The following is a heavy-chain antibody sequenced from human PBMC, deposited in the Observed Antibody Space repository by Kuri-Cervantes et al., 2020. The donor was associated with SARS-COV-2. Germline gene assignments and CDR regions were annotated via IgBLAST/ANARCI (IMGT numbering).Heavy chain of an antibody. CDR3: AREEYCSSTSCSNWFDP. CDR2: IGPSGTTK. CDR1: GFIFSYYY. J-gene: IGHJ5*02. D-gene: IGHD2-2*01. Sequence: GESLKISCTASGFIFSYYYMTWIRQAPGKGLEWVSNIGPSGTTKYYADSVKGRFTISRDNAKNSLYLQMNSLRAEDTAVYYCAREEYCSSTSCSNWFDPWGQGTLVTVSS. V-gene: IGHV3-11*04.